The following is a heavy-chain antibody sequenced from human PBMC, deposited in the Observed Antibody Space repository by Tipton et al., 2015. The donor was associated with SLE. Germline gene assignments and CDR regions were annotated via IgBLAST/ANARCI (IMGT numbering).Heavy chain of an antibody. V-gene: IGHV4-59*01. CDR2: IYYSGRT. J-gene: IGHJ5*02. CDR3: ARAEYGDFVGWFDP. D-gene: IGHD4-17*01. Sequence: LRLSCTVSGGSINAYHWSWIRQPPGKGLEWIGYIYYSGRTSYNPSLGSRVTISVDTSKDQFSLRLSSVTAADTAVYYCARAEYGDFVGWFDPWGQGTLVIVSS. CDR1: GGSINAYH.